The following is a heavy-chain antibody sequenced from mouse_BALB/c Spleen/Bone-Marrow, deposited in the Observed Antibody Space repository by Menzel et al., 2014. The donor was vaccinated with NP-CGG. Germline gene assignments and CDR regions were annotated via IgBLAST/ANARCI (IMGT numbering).Heavy chain of an antibody. Sequence: EVQLQQSGAELVKPGASVKLSCTASGFNIKDTYMHWVKQRPEQGLEWIGRIDPANGNTKYDPKFQGKATITANTSSNTAYLQLSSLTSEDTAVYYCARWEYYAMDYWGQGTSVTVSS. CDR1: GFNIKDTY. CDR2: IDPANGNT. J-gene: IGHJ4*01. V-gene: IGHV14-3*02. D-gene: IGHD4-1*01. CDR3: ARWEYYAMDY.